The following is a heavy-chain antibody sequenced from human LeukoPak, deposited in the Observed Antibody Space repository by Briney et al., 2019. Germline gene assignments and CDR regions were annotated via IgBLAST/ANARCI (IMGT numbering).Heavy chain of an antibody. D-gene: IGHD3-22*01. CDR1: GYTFTSYD. V-gene: IGHV1-8*01. J-gene: IGHJ3*02. Sequence: GASVKVSCKAFGYTFTSYDINWVRQATGQGLEWMGWMNPNSGNTGYAQKFQGRVTMTRNTSISTAYMELSSLRSEDTAVYYCARGLRHYYDSSGYYPDAFDIWGQGTMVTVSS. CDR2: MNPNSGNT. CDR3: ARGLRHYYDSSGYYPDAFDI.